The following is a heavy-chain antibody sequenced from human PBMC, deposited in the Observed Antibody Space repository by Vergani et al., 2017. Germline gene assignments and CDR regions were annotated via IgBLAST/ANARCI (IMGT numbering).Heavy chain of an antibody. D-gene: IGHD5-12*01. Sequence: EVQLLESGGGLVQPGGSLRLSCVASGFTFNHYAMNWVRQAPGKGLEWVSGISGSGGSTYYAGSVKGRFTISRDSSKNTLYLQMNSLSAGDTAVYYCAKANPRNSGYDYLYYYHAMDVWGQGTTVTVSS. CDR3: AKANPRNSGYDYLYYYHAMDV. J-gene: IGHJ6*02. CDR2: ISGSGGST. CDR1: GFTFNHYA. V-gene: IGHV3-23*01.